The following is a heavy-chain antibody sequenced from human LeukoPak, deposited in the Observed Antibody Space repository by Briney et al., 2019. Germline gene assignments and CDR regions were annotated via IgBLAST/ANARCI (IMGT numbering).Heavy chain of an antibody. Sequence: SVKVSCKASGGTFSSYAISWVRQAPGQGLDWMGGIIPIFGTTNYAQKFQGRVTITTDESTSTAYMELSSLRSEDTAVYYCARDRASWSYDSSGYDLYYFDYWGQGTLVTVSS. CDR1: GGTFSSYA. J-gene: IGHJ4*02. V-gene: IGHV1-69*05. CDR3: ARDRASWSYDSSGYDLYYFDY. D-gene: IGHD3-22*01. CDR2: IIPIFGTT.